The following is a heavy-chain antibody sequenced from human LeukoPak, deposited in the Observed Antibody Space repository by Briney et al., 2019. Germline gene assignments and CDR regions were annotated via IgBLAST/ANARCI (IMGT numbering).Heavy chain of an antibody. CDR3: GKAGRYLCGGSCLVDWFDP. Sequence: ASVKVSCKASGYTFTGYYMHWVRQAPGQGLEWMGWINPNSGGTNYAQKFQGRVTMTRDTSISTAYMELSRLRSDDTAVYYVGKAGRYLCGGSCLVDWFDPWGQGTLVTVSS. D-gene: IGHD2-15*01. V-gene: IGHV1-2*02. J-gene: IGHJ5*02. CDR1: GYTFTGYY. CDR2: INPNSGGT.